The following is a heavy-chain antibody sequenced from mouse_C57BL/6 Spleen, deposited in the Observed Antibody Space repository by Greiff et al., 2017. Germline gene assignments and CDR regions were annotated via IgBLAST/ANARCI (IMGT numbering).Heavy chain of an antibody. V-gene: IGHV1-47*01. CDR2: FHPYNDDT. D-gene: IGHD1-1*01. CDR1: GYTFTTYP. J-gene: IGHJ3*01. Sequence: QVQLMQSGAELVKPGASVKMSCKASGYTFTTYPIEWMKQNPGKSLEWIGNFHPYNDDTKYNEKFKGKATLTVEKSSSTVYLELSRLTSEDSAVYYCARGGYGSSYVGFAYWGQGTLVTVSA. CDR3: ARGGYGSSYVGFAY.